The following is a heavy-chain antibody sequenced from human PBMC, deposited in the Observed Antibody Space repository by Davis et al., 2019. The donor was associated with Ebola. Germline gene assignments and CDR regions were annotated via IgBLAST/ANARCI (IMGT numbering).Heavy chain of an antibody. CDR2: ISWNSGSI. Sequence: PAGSLTLSCAASGLTSDAYAMHWVRQAPGKGLEWVSGISWNSGSIGYADSVKGRFTISRDNAKNSLYLQMNSLRAEDTALYYCAKGYYYGMDVWGKGTTVTVSS. CDR3: AKGYYYGMDV. CDR1: GLTSDAYA. J-gene: IGHJ6*04. V-gene: IGHV3-9*02.